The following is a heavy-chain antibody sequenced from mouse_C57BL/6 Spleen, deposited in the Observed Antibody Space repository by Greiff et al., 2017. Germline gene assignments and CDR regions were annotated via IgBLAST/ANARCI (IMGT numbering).Heavy chain of an antibody. V-gene: IGHV3-6*01. CDR1: GYSITSGYY. CDR3: AREENYEAWFAY. D-gene: IGHD2-4*01. CDR2: ISYDGSN. Sequence: ESGPGLVKPSQSLSLTCSVTGYSITSGYYWNWIRQFPGNKLEWMGYISYDGSNNYNPSLKNRISITRDTSKNQFFLKLNSVTTEDTATYYCAREENYEAWFAYWGQGTLVTVSA. J-gene: IGHJ3*01.